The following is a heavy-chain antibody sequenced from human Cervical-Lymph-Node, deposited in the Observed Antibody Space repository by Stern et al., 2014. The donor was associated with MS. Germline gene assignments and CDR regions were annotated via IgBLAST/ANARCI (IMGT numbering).Heavy chain of an antibody. V-gene: IGHV1-18*01. D-gene: IGHD6-13*01. CDR1: GYTFTSYG. CDR3: ARDWSSSSMDYYGMDV. J-gene: IGHJ6*02. Sequence: MPGASVKVSCKASGYTFTSYGIRWVRQAPGQGLEWMGWISAYNGNTNYAQKLQGRVTMTTDTSTSTAYMELRSLRSDDTAVYYCARDWSSSSMDYYGMDVWGQGTTVTVSS. CDR2: ISAYNGNT.